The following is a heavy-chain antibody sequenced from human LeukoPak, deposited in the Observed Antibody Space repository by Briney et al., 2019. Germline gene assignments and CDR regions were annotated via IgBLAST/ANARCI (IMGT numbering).Heavy chain of an antibody. D-gene: IGHD1-26*01. CDR3: AKDISRYSGSYYFDY. CDR2: ISWNSGSI. J-gene: IGHJ4*02. CDR1: GFSFDDYA. V-gene: IGHV3-9*01. Sequence: TGGSLRLSCAASGFSFDDYAMHWVRQAPGKGLEWVSGISWNSGSIGYADSVKGRFTISRDNAKNFLYLQMNSLRAEDTALYYCAKDISRYSGSYYFDYWGQGTLVTVAP.